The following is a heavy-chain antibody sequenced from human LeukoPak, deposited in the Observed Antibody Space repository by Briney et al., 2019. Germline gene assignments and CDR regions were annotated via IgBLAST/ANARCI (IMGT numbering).Heavy chain of an antibody. V-gene: IGHV1-8*01. Sequence: GASVKVSCKASGYTFTSYDINWVRQATGQGLEWMGWMNPNSGNTGYAQKFQGWVTMTRDTSISTAYMELSRLRSDDTAVYYCAVGVVGAKLAHDAFDIWGQGTMVTVSS. CDR1: GYTFTSYD. D-gene: IGHD1-26*01. CDR3: AVGVVGAKLAHDAFDI. CDR2: MNPNSGNT. J-gene: IGHJ3*02.